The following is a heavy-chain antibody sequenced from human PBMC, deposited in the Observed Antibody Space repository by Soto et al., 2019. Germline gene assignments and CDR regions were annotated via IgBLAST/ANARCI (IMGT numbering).Heavy chain of an antibody. CDR3: ARGVRRPSSWYSDY. CDR1: GFTLSDHA. D-gene: IGHD6-13*01. J-gene: IGHJ4*02. Sequence: GGSLRLSCATSGFTLSDHAIHWVRQAPGKGLEWVAGIHWHSGNTAYADSVKGRFTISGDTAKNSLYLQMNSLTAADTAVYYCARGVRRPSSWYSDYWGQGTLVTVSS. V-gene: IGHV3-9*01. CDR2: IHWHSGNT.